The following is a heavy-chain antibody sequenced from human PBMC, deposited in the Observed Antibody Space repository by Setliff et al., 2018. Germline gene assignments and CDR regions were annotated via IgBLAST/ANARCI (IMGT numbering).Heavy chain of an antibody. V-gene: IGHV4-59*01. J-gene: IGHJ6*02. Sequence: PSETLSLTCTVSGGSISSYYWSWIRQPPGKRLEWIGYIYYSGSTNYNPSLKSRVTISVDTSKNQFSLKLSSVTAADTAVYYCAREWGSSSWSSPRYYYYGMDVWGQGTTVTVSS. CDR2: IYYSGST. CDR3: AREWGSSSWSSPRYYYYGMDV. CDR1: GGSISSYY. D-gene: IGHD6-13*01.